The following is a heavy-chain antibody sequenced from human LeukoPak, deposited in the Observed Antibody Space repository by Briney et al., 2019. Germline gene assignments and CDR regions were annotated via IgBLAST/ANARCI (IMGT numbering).Heavy chain of an antibody. Sequence: GGSLRLSCAASGFTFSSDAMHWVRQAPGKGLEWVAVISYDGSNKYYADSVKGRFTISRDNSKNTLYLQVNSLRAEDTAVYYCAKDLEDYWGQGTLVTVSS. CDR3: AKDLEDY. J-gene: IGHJ4*02. V-gene: IGHV3-30-3*01. CDR1: GFTFSSDA. CDR2: ISYDGSNK.